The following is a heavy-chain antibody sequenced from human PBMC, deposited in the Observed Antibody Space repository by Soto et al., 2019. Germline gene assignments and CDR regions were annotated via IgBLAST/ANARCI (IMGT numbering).Heavy chain of an antibody. Sequence: QVQLVQSGAEVKKPGSSVKVSCKASGGTFSSYAISWVRQAPGQGLEWMGGIIPIFGTANYAQKFQGRVTITADKSTSKDYMELSSLRSEDTAVYYCARDQATPPLYYYYGMDVWGQGTTVTVSS. D-gene: IGHD2-15*01. CDR3: ARDQATPPLYYYYGMDV. CDR1: GGTFSSYA. CDR2: IIPIFGTA. V-gene: IGHV1-69*06. J-gene: IGHJ6*02.